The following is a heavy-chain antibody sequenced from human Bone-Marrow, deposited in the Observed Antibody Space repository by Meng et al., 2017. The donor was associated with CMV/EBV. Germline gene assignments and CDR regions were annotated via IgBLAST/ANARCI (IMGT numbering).Heavy chain of an antibody. CDR3: AKASQHDYRCFDY. D-gene: IGHD4-11*01. V-gene: IGHV3-30*02. CDR1: GFTFSSYG. Sequence: GGSLRLSCAASGFTFSSYGMHWVRQAPGKGLEWVTFIQYDGSNKYYADSVKGRFTISRDNSKNTLYLQMNSLRAEDTAVYYCAKASQHDYRCFDYWGQGTLVTGSS. CDR2: IQYDGSNK. J-gene: IGHJ4*02.